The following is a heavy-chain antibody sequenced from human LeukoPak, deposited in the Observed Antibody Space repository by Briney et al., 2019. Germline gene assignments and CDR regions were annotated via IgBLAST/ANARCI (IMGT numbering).Heavy chain of an antibody. J-gene: IGHJ6*02. Sequence: PGGSLRLSCAASGFTFRNYWMGWVRQAPGKGLEWVANIKQDGSEKYYVDSVKGRLTISRDNAKNSLYLQMNSLRAEDTAVYYCARRIAAAGRYYYGMDVWGQGTTVTVSS. V-gene: IGHV3-7*01. CDR2: IKQDGSEK. CDR1: GFTFRNYW. CDR3: ARRIAAAGRYYYGMDV. D-gene: IGHD6-13*01.